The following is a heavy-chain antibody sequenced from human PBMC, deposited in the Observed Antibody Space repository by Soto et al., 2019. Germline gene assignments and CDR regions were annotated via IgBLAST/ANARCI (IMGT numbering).Heavy chain of an antibody. J-gene: IGHJ4*02. CDR2: IKQDGSEK. CDR3: ARDTGNIYCSGGTCYGYRTDYLVY. V-gene: IGHV3-7*01. Sequence: WGSLRLSCSASGFTFSSYWMSWVRHAPGKGLEWVANIKQDGSEKYYVDSLKVRFTISRDNAKNSLYLQMNSLRAEDTALYYCARDTGNIYCSGGTCYGYRTDYLVYWGQGNMVTVYS. D-gene: IGHD2-15*01. CDR1: GFTFSSYW.